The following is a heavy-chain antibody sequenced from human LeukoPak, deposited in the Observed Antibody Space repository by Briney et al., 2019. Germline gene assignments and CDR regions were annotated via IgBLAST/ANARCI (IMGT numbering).Heavy chain of an antibody. CDR2: IRHSGST. CDR3: ARHFGP. CDR1: GDSISDSDW. J-gene: IGHJ5*02. V-gene: IGHV4-4*02. D-gene: IGHD3-16*01. Sequence: SGTLSLTCAVSGDSISDSDWWTWVRQPPGKGLEWIGEIRHSGSTNYSPSLKSRVTISVDTSKNQFSLKLNSVTAADTAVYYCARHFGPWGQGTLVTVSS.